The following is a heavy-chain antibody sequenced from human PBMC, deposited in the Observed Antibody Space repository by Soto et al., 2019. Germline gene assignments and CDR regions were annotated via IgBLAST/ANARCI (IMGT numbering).Heavy chain of an antibody. CDR1: GFSFTSYT. V-gene: IGHV1-3*04. D-gene: IGHD5-18*01. J-gene: IGHJ3*02. CDR2: ITTDNGDT. CDR3: ARGGRGVTDTHYEAFDI. Sequence: QVQLVQSGAEVKEPGASVRVSCQSAGFSFTSYTMHCVRQAPGQSPEWMGWITTDNGDTKYSKYFQGRVTITRDTSATTVYMALTSLISEDSGVYYCARGGRGVTDTHYEAFDIWGQGKEVSVSS.